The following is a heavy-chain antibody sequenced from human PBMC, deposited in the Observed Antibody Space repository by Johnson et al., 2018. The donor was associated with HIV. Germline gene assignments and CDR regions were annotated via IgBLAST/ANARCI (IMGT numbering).Heavy chain of an antibody. CDR1: GYSVTGYN. V-gene: IGHV3-66*01. CDR2: IYSGGST. CDR3: ARGVDGAFDI. Sequence: VQLVESGGGLVQPGGSLRLSCAVSGYSVTGYNMNWVRQAPVKGLEWVSVIYSGGSTYYADSVKGRFTLSRDSSKNTLYLQMNSLRAEDTALYYCARGVDGAFDIWGQGTMVTVSS. D-gene: IGHD3-10*01. J-gene: IGHJ3*02.